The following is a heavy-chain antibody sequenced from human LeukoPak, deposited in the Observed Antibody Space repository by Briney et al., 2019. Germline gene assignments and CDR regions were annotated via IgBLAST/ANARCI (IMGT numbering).Heavy chain of an antibody. CDR2: ISAYNGNT. CDR3: ARAAGVAVAPVDY. J-gene: IGHJ4*02. D-gene: IGHD6-19*01. Sequence: ASVNVSCKASGYTFTSYGVSWVRQAPGQGLEWMGWISAYNGNTNYAQRLQGRVTMTTDTSTNTAYMELRSLRSDDTAVYYCARAAGVAVAPVDYWGQGTLVTVSS. V-gene: IGHV1-18*01. CDR1: GYTFTSYG.